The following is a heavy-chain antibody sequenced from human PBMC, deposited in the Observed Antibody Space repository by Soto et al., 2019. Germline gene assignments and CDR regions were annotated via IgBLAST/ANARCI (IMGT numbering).Heavy chain of an antibody. D-gene: IGHD3-9*01. CDR2: IYSGGST. J-gene: IGHJ4*02. CDR1: GFTVSSNY. CDR3: AREYYDILTGYYTEGVAFDY. V-gene: IGHV3-66*01. Sequence: GGSLRLSCAASGFTVSSNYMSWVRQAPGKGLEWVSVIYSGGSTYYADSVKGRFTISRDNSKNTLYLQMNSLRAEDTAVYYCAREYYDILTGYYTEGVAFDYWGQGTLVTVSS.